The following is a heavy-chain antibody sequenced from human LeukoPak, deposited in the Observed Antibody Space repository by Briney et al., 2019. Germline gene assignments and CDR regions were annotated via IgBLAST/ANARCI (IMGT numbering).Heavy chain of an antibody. Sequence: GGSLRLSCAASGFTFSSYAMHWVRQAPGKGLEWVTLFSYDGSSKYYADPVRGRFTISRDNSKNTLYLQMNSLRADDSAVYYCARGKGSESGYDYFLDYWGQGTLVTVSS. V-gene: IGHV3-30-3*01. CDR1: GFTFSSYA. CDR3: ARGKGSESGYDYFLDY. CDR2: FSYDGSSK. J-gene: IGHJ4*02. D-gene: IGHD5-12*01.